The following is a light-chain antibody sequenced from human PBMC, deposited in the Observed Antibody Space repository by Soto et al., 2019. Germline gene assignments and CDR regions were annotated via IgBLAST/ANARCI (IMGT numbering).Light chain of an antibody. J-gene: IGKJ4*01. CDR1: QSVSSSY. CDR2: GAS. V-gene: IGKV3D-20*02. CDR3: QQRSNWPPSLT. Sequence: IVLTQSPGTLSLSPGERATLSRRASQSVSSSYLAWYQQKPGQAPRLLIYGASSRATGIPDRFSGSGSGTDFTLTISRLEPEDFAVYYCQQRSNWPPSLTFGGGTKVDIK.